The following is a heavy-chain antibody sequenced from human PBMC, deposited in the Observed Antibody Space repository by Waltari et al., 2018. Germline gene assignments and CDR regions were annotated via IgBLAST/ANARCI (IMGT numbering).Heavy chain of an antibody. CDR1: GGSISNNY. Sequence: QVQLQESGPGLVKPSETLSLTCTVSGGSISNNYWSWIRQPPGKGLECIGQIFYTGSTTYSPSLKGRVTISLDTSKNQFSLRLNSVTAADTAVYYCARDPGVVTPWYFDLWGRGMLVTVSS. CDR3: ARDPGVVTPWYFDL. J-gene: IGHJ2*01. CDR2: IFYTGST. V-gene: IGHV4-59*01. D-gene: IGHD2-21*02.